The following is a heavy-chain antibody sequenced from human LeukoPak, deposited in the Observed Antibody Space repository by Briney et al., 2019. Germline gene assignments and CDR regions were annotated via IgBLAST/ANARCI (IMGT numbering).Heavy chain of an antibody. V-gene: IGHV4-34*01. J-gene: IGHJ4*02. D-gene: IGHD6-13*01. CDR2: INHSGST. CDR3: ARDSSSWYQAVYYFDY. CDR1: GGSFSGYY. Sequence: SETLSLTCAVYGGSFSGYYWSWIRQPPGKGLEWIGEINHSGSTNYNPSLKSRVTISVDTSKNQFSLKLSSVTAADTAVYYCARDSSSWYQAVYYFDYWGQGTLVTVSS.